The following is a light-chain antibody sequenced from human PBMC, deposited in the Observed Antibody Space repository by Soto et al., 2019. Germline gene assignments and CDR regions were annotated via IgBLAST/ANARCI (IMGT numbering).Light chain of an antibody. J-gene: IGKJ1*01. CDR3: QQYGSSPWT. Sequence: EIVLTQSPGTLSLSPGERATLSCRASQSVSSSFLAWYQQKPGQTPRLLIYGASSRATGIPDRFSGSGSGTDFTLTISRLEPEDLAVYYCQQYGSSPWTFVKGTKVEIK. CDR2: GAS. CDR1: QSVSSSF. V-gene: IGKV3-20*01.